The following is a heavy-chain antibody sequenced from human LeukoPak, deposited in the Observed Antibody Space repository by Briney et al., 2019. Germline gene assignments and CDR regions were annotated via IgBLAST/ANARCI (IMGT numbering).Heavy chain of an antibody. CDR2: ISPNAVNR. CDR1: GFNFSNYY. V-gene: IGHV3-11*01. Sequence: GGSLRLSCVGSGFNFSNYYMSWIRQAPGKGLEWISYISPNAVNRYYVDSVKGRFTISRDNAKNSLFLQMNSLGGEDTAVYYCVRSGSPDDHWGQGTLVTVSS. D-gene: IGHD3-10*01. CDR3: VRSGSPDDH. J-gene: IGHJ4*02.